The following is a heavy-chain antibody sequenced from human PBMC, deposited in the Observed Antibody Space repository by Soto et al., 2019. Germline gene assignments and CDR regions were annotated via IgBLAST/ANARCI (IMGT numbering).Heavy chain of an antibody. J-gene: IGHJ6*02. CDR1: GFNFSIYG. V-gene: IGHV3-23*01. CDR3: AKAVGYYDSSGYYHAYFGMDV. CDR2: ISGSGGST. D-gene: IGHD3-22*01. Sequence: RGSLILSWASSGFNFSIYGMSWVRQAPGKGLESASAISGSGGSTYYADSVKGRFTISRDNSKNTLYLQMNSLRAEDTAVYYCAKAVGYYDSSGYYHAYFGMDVWGQGTPVTVSS.